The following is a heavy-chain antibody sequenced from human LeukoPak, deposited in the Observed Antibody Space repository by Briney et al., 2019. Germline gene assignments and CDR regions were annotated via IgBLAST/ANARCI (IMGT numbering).Heavy chain of an antibody. V-gene: IGHV3-11*01. CDR3: ARSIGLTGGGVDV. CDR1: GFAFSDYN. CDR2: ITNGGSTI. Sequence: GGSLRLSCAASGFAFSDYNMNWVRQAPGKGLEWVSYITNGGSTIHHADSVKGRFTISRDNAKKTLYLQMNSLRAEDTAVYYCARSIGLTGGGVDVWGQGTTATVSS. D-gene: IGHD3-9*01. J-gene: IGHJ6*02.